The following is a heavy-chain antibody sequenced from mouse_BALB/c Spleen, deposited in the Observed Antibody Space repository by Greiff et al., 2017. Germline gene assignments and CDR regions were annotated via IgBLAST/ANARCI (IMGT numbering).Heavy chain of an antibody. CDR2: IWAGGST. CDR3: ARAPLITTVVDMDY. J-gene: IGHJ4*01. CDR1: GFSLTSYG. Sequence: VQGVESGPGLVAPSQSLSITCTVSGFSLTSYGVHWVRQPPGKGLEWLGVIWAGGSTNYNSALMSRLSISKDNSKSQVFLKMNSLQTDDTAMYYCARAPLITTVVDMDYWGQGTSVTVSS. V-gene: IGHV2-9*02. D-gene: IGHD1-1*01.